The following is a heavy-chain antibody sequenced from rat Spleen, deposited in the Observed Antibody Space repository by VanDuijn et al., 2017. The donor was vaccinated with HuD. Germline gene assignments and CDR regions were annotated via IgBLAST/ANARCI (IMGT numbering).Heavy chain of an antibody. CDR3: TTNPY. D-gene: IGHD3-4*01. CDR2: INYDGSGT. Sequence: EVQLVESGGGLVQPGRSMKLSCAASGFTFSDYGMVWVRQVPTKGLEWVATINYDGSGTYYRDSVKGRFTISRDNANSTLYLQMDSLRSEDTATYYCTTNPYWGQGVMVTVSS. V-gene: IGHV5-29*01. CDR1: GFTFSDYG. J-gene: IGHJ2*01.